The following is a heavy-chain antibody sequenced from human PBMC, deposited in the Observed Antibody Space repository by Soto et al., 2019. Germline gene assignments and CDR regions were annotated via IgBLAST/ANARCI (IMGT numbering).Heavy chain of an antibody. V-gene: IGHV6-1*01. D-gene: IGHD3-3*02. Sequence: SQTLSLTCAISWGSVSSNTATWNWVRQSPSRGLEWLGRTYYRSNWNFDYALSVNSRITINPDTSKNQFSLQLNSLTPEDTAVYYCAGELDIHHGLGYWGPGTSVTVSS. CDR2: TYYRSNWNF. CDR1: WGSVSSNTAT. J-gene: IGHJ4*02. CDR3: AGELDIHHGLGY.